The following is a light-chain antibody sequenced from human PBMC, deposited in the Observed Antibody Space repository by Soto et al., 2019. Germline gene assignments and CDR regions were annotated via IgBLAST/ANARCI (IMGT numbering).Light chain of an antibody. V-gene: IGLV2-14*03. CDR2: DVT. J-gene: IGLJ3*02. Sequence: QSALTQPASVSGSPGQSITISCTGTSSDVGGYDHVSWYQQHPGKAPKLIIYDVTVRPSGISRRFSGSKSDNTASPAVSGLQPEDEADYYCSSYTNKDTLLFGGGTKLTVL. CDR3: SSYTNKDTLL. CDR1: SSDVGGYDH.